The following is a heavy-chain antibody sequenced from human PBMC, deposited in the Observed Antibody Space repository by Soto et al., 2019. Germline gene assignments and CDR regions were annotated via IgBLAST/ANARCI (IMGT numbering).Heavy chain of an antibody. CDR3: ARYDFWSGTFDY. J-gene: IGHJ4*02. D-gene: IGHD3-3*01. CDR1: GFTFNNYA. V-gene: IGHV3-23*01. CDR2: ISGSAENT. Sequence: EVQLLDSGGGLVQPGGSLRLSCAASGFTFNNYAMSWVRQAPGKGLEWVSAISGSAENTYYADLVKGRFTISRENSKNTLYLQLNGLRAEDTAVYYCARYDFWSGTFDYWGQGTLVTVSS.